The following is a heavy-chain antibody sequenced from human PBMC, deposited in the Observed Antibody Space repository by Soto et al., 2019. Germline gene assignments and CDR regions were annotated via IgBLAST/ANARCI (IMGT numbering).Heavy chain of an antibody. CDR1: GFTFSSYG. J-gene: IGHJ5*02. CDR3: ARDWAREIAAAEYNWFDP. CDR2: IWYDGSNK. Sequence: PGGSLRLSCAASGFTFSSYGMHWVRQAPGKGLEWVAVIWYDGSNKYYADSVKGRFTISRDNSKNTLYLQMNSLRAEDTAVYYCARDWAREIAAAEYNWFDPWGQGTLVTVSS. D-gene: IGHD6-13*01. V-gene: IGHV3-33*01.